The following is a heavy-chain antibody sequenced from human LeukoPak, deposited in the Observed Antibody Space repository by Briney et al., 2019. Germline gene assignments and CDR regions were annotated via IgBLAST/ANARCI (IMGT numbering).Heavy chain of an antibody. CDR2: ISYDGSNK. J-gene: IGHJ5*02. D-gene: IGHD3-22*01. Sequence: PGRSLRLSCAASGFTFSSYAMHWVRQAPGKGLEWVAVISYDGSNKYYADSVKGRFTISRDNSKNTLYLQMNSLRAEDTAVYYCARASLPWEYYDSSGYSNWFDPWGQGTLVTVSS. CDR1: GFTFSSYA. CDR3: ARASLPWEYYDSSGYSNWFDP. V-gene: IGHV3-30*04.